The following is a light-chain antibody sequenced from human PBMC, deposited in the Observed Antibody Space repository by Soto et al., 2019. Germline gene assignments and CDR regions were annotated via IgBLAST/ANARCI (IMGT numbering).Light chain of an antibody. CDR1: QDISNY. CDR2: DAS. CDR3: QQYDNLPPFT. V-gene: IGKV1-33*01. Sequence: DLQMTQSPSSLSASVGDRVTITCQASQDISNYLNWYQQKPGKAPKLLIYDASNLETGVPSRFSESGSGTDFTFTISSLRPEDIATYYCQQYDNLPPFTFGPGTKVDIK. J-gene: IGKJ3*01.